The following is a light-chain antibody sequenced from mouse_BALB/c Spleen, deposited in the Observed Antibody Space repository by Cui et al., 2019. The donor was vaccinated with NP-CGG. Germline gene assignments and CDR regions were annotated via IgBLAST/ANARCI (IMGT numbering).Light chain of an antibody. V-gene: IGLV1*01. CDR2: GTN. CDR3: SLWYSNHWV. J-gene: IGLJ1*01. CDR1: TGTVTTSNY. Sequence: HAVVTLESALTTSPGETVKLTCRSSTGTVTTSNYANWVQEKPDHLFTGLIGGTNNRVPGVPTRFSGSLIGDKAALTITGAQTEDEAIYFCSLWYSNHWVFGGGTKLTVL.